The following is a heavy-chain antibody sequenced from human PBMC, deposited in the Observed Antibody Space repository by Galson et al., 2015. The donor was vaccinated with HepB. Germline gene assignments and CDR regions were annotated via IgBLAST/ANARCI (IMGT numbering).Heavy chain of an antibody. CDR3: AKDGGDCSDGECYYFDY. CDR2: ISGSGGST. V-gene: IGHV3-23*01. J-gene: IGHJ4*02. D-gene: IGHD2-21*01. CDR1: GFTFINYA. Sequence: SLRLSCAASGFTFINYAMSWVRQAPGKGLEWVSGISGSGGSTYYADSVKGRFTISRDNSKNTLYLQMNNLRVEDTAVYYCAKDGGDCSDGECYYFDYWGQGALGTVS.